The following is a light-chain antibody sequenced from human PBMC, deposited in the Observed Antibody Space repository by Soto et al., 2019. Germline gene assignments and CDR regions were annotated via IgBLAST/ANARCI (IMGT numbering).Light chain of an antibody. CDR3: QQYNSYPYT. V-gene: IGKV1-5*03. J-gene: IGKJ2*01. CDR2: EAS. Sequence: DIQMTQSPSTLSASVGDRVTITCRASQSIRRWVAWYQQKPGKAPNLLIYEASSLETGVPSRFSGSGSWTEFTLTISSLQPDDFATYYCQQYNSYPYTFGQGTKLEIK. CDR1: QSIRRW.